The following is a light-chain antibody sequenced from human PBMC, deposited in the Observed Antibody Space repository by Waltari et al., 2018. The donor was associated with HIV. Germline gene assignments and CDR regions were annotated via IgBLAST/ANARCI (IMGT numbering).Light chain of an antibody. V-gene: IGKV3-11*01. CDR2: DAS. Sequence: EIVLTQSPAPLSLSPGERATLSCRTSQTVNSYLAWYQHRPGQAPRLVICDASARATGIPARCSGSGSGTHFTRTISSLEAEDCAGYYGHQGTFGPGTKVSVK. CDR1: QTVNSY. CDR3: HQGT. J-gene: IGKJ3*01.